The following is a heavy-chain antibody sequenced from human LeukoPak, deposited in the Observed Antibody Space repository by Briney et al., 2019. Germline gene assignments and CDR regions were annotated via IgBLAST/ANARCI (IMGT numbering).Heavy chain of an antibody. D-gene: IGHD6-19*01. CDR3: ARDLLPVSAVAGTGFPRGDY. J-gene: IGHJ4*02. CDR2: INPSGGST. V-gene: IGHV1-46*01. CDR1: GYTFTGYY. Sequence: GASVKVSCKASGYTFTGYYMHWVRQAPGQGLEWMGWINPSGGSTSYAQKFQGRVTMTRDMSTSTVYMELSSLRSEDTAVYYCARDLLPVSAVAGTGFPRGDYWGQGTLVTVSS.